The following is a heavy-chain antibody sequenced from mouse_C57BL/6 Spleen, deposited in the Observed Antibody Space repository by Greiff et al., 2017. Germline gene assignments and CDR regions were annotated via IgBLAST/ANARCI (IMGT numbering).Heavy chain of an antibody. D-gene: IGHD2-13*01. CDR3: ARGEDYYYFDY. V-gene: IGHV1-52*01. CDR2: IDPSDSET. Sequence: QVQLQQPGAELVRPGSSVKLSCKASGYTFTSYWMHWVKQRPIQGLEWIGNIDPSDSETHYNQKFKDKATLTVDKSSSTAYMQLSSLTSEDSAVYYCARGEDYYYFDYWGQGTTLTVSS. CDR1: GYTFTSYW. J-gene: IGHJ2*01.